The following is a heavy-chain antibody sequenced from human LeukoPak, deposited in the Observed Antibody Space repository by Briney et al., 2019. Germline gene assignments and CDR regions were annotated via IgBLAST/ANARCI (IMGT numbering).Heavy chain of an antibody. CDR3: ARSGGECGGDCYSDFQH. J-gene: IGHJ1*01. CDR2: IIPIFGKA. CDR1: GGTFSSYA. D-gene: IGHD2-21*02. V-gene: IGHV1-69*13. Sequence: SVTVSCKASGGTFSSYAISWVRQAPGQGLEWMGGIIPIFGKANYAQKFQGRVTITADESTSTAYMELSSLRSEDTAVYYCARSGGECGGDCYSDFQHWGQGTLVTVSS.